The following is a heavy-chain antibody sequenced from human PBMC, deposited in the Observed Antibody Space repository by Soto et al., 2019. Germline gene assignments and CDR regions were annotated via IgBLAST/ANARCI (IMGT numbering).Heavy chain of an antibody. CDR3: VRERDYYDSNGYSVDAFDI. J-gene: IGHJ3*02. CDR2: IRNKAKTYTT. CDR1: GFTFTDHY. Sequence: EVQVVESGGGLVQPGGSLRLSCAASGFTFTDHYMDWVRQAPGKGLEWVGRIRNKAKTYTTDYAASVKGRFTISRDDSNNSLYLKMNSLKIEDTAVYYCVRERDYYDSNGYSVDAFDIWGQGTMVTVSS. V-gene: IGHV3-72*01. D-gene: IGHD3-22*01.